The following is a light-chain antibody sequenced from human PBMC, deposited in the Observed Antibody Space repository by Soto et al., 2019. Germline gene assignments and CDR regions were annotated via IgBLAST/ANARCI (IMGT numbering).Light chain of an antibody. CDR1: QGIPTY. CDR3: QQIYSAPLT. V-gene: IGKV1-39*01. CDR2: AAS. J-gene: IGKJ4*01. Sequence: DIQMTQSPSSLSASVGDRVTIPFRASQGIPTYLNWYRQKPGKAPKLLTYAASSLQSGVPSRFSGSGSETEFTLSISSLQPEDFATYFCQQIYSAPLTVGGGTKVEIK.